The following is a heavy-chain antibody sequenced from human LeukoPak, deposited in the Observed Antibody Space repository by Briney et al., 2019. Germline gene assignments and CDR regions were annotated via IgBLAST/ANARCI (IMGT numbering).Heavy chain of an antibody. CDR3: ARGGYCSGANCHATLYDF. J-gene: IGHJ4*02. V-gene: IGHV3-48*03. D-gene: IGHD2-15*01. CDR2: IGPSGFTI. CDR1: GFSFPYFE. Sequence: GGSLRLSCAASGFSFPYFEMNWVRQAPGQGLEWISYIGPSGFTIYYADSVKGRFTISRDNAKNSLHLHMTSLRAEDTAVYYCARGGYCSGANCHATLYDFWGQGTLVTVSS.